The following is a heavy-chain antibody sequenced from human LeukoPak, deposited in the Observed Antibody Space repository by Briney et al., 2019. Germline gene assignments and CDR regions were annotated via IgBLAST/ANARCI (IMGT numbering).Heavy chain of an antibody. V-gene: IGHV1-8*01. Sequence: ASVKVSCKASGYTFTSYDINWVRQATGQGLEWMGWMNPNSGNTGYAQKFRGRVTMTRNTSISTAYMELSSLRSEDTAVYYCARFRKYGGYPLDYWGQGTLVTVSS. CDR2: MNPNSGNT. CDR1: GYTFTSYD. J-gene: IGHJ4*02. CDR3: ARFRKYGGYPLDY. D-gene: IGHD5-12*01.